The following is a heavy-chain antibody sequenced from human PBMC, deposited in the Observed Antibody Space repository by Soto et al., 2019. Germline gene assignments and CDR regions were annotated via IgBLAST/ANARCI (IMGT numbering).Heavy chain of an antibody. V-gene: IGHV1-3*05. CDR2: INAGNGNT. D-gene: IGHD3-22*01. Sequence: QVQLVQSGAEEKKPGASVKVSCKASGYTFTSYAMHWVRQAPGQRLEWMGWINAGNGNTKYSQKCQGXVXXXRXXSASTADMELSSLRSEDTAVYYCARGSGYYYWDDYWGQGTLVTVSS. CDR1: GYTFTSYA. J-gene: IGHJ4*02. CDR3: ARGSGYYYWDDY.